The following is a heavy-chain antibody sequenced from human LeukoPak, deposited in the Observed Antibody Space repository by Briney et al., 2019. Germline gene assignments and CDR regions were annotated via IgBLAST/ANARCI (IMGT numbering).Heavy chain of an antibody. D-gene: IGHD6-13*01. Sequence: ASVKVSCKASGYTFTSYAMHWVRQAPGQRLEWMGWINAGNGNTKYSQKFQGRVTITRDTSASTAYMELSSLRSEDTAVYYCARPGIAAADGKYGMDVWGQGTTVTVSS. CDR2: INAGNGNT. J-gene: IGHJ6*02. CDR1: GYTFTSYA. V-gene: IGHV1-3*01. CDR3: ARPGIAAADGKYGMDV.